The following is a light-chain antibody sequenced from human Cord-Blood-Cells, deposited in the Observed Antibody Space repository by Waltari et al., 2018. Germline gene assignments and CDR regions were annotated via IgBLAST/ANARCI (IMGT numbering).Light chain of an antibody. CDR3: QQYNNWPRT. CDR2: GAS. V-gene: IGKV3-15*01. CDR1: QSVSSN. J-gene: IGKJ1*01. Sequence: EIVMTQSPATLSVSPGESATLSCRASQSVSSNLAWYQQKPGQAPRLLIYGASTRATGIPARISGSGAGTEFTLTISSLQSEEFAVYYCQQYNNWPRTFGQGTKVELK.